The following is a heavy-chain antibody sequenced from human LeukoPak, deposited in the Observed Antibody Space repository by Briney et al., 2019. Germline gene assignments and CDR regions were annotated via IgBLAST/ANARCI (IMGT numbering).Heavy chain of an antibody. CDR3: ARVANAVNDI. Sequence: PGGSLRLSCAASGFTFRTYWMTWVRQAPGKRLEWVASIKQDGSEKYYVDSVKGRFTISRDNANNSLSLQMNSLRAEDTAVYYCARVANAVNDIWGQGTMVTVSS. D-gene: IGHD4-17*01. CDR1: GFTFRTYW. J-gene: IGHJ3*02. CDR2: IKQDGSEK. V-gene: IGHV3-7*05.